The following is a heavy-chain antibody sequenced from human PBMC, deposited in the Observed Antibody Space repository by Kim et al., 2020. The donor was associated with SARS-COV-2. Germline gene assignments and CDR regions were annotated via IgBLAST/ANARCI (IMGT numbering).Heavy chain of an antibody. CDR2: IYTSGST. CDR3: ARDWGARPTVTTEDNWFDP. D-gene: IGHD4-17*01. CDR1: GGSISSYY. J-gene: IGHJ5*02. Sequence: SETLSLTCTVSGGSISSYYWSWIRQPAGKGLEWIGRIYTSGSTNYNPSLKSRVTMSVDTSKNQFSLKLSSVTAADTAVYYCARDWGARPTVTTEDNWFDPWGQGTLVTVSS. V-gene: IGHV4-4*07.